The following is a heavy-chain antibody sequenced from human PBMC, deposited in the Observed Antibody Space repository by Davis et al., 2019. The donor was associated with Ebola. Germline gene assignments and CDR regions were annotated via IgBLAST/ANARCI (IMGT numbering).Heavy chain of an antibody. CDR2: IIPILGIA. Sequence: AASVKVSCKASGGTFSSYAISWVRQAPGQGLEWMGRIIPILGIANYAQKFQGRVTITADKSTSTAYMELSSLRSEDTAVYYCARGWGYDILTGHRGYGMDVWGQGTTVTVSS. V-gene: IGHV1-69*04. D-gene: IGHD3-9*01. CDR1: GGTFSSYA. CDR3: ARGWGYDILTGHRGYGMDV. J-gene: IGHJ6*02.